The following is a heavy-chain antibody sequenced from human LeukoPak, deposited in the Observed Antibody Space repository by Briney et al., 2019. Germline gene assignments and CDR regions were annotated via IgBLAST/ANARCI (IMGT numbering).Heavy chain of an antibody. J-gene: IGHJ5*02. CDR2: IIPILGIA. Sequence: SVKVSCKASGGTFSSYAISWVRQAPGQGLEWMGRIIPILGIANYAQKFQGRVTITADKSTSTAYMELSSLRSEDTAVYYCARDSPYDFWSGYPWFDPWGQGTLVTVSS. CDR1: GGTFSSYA. D-gene: IGHD3-3*01. CDR3: ARDSPYDFWSGYPWFDP. V-gene: IGHV1-69*04.